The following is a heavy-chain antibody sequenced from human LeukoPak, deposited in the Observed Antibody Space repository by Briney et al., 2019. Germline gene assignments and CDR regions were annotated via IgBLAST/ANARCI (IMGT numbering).Heavy chain of an antibody. CDR3: ARGRGSWFDP. V-gene: IGHV4-59*01. CDR1: GGSISSYY. CDR2: IYYSGST. J-gene: IGHJ5*02. D-gene: IGHD3-10*01. Sequence: SETLSLTCTVSGGSISSYYWIWIRQPPGKGLEWIGYIYYSGSTNYNPSLKSRVTIPVDTSKNQFSLKLSSVTAADTAVYYWARGRGSWFDPWGQGTLVTVSS.